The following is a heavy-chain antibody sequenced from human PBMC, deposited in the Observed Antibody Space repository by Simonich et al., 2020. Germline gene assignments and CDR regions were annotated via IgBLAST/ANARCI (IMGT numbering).Heavy chain of an antibody. Sequence: QVQLVESGGGVVQPGRSLRLSCAASGFTFSSYGMHWVRQAQGKGLEWVAVIWYDGSNKYYADSVKGRLTISRDNSKNTLYLQMNSLRAEDTAVYYCARDRYCSGGSCYYFDYWGQGTLVTVSS. CDR1: GFTFSSYG. J-gene: IGHJ4*02. CDR3: ARDRYCSGGSCYYFDY. CDR2: IWYDGSNK. D-gene: IGHD2-15*01. V-gene: IGHV3-33*01.